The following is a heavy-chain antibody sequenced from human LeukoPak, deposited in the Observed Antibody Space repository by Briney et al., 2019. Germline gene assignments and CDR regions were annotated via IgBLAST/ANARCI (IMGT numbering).Heavy chain of an antibody. CDR2: INPSGGST. CDR1: GYTFTSYY. CDR3: ARTLYIAAAPGGFDY. J-gene: IGHJ4*02. D-gene: IGHD6-13*01. Sequence: GASVKVSCKASGYTFTSYYMHWVRQAPGQGLEWMGIINPSGGSTSYAQKFQGRVTMTRDTSTSTVYMELSRLRSDDTAVYYCARTLYIAAAPGGFDYWGQGTLVTVSS. V-gene: IGHV1-46*01.